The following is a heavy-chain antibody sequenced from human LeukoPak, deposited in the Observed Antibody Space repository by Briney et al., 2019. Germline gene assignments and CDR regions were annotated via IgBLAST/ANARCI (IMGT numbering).Heavy chain of an antibody. D-gene: IGHD2-21*02. Sequence: GGSLRLSCAASGFTFSSYWLSWVRQAPGKGLEWVANIKQDGSEKYYVDSVKGRFTISRDNAKNSLYLQMNSLRAEDTAVYYCARWSRGDNFDYWGQGTLVTVSS. V-gene: IGHV3-7*01. CDR3: ARWSRGDNFDY. J-gene: IGHJ4*02. CDR2: IKQDGSEK. CDR1: GFTFSSYW.